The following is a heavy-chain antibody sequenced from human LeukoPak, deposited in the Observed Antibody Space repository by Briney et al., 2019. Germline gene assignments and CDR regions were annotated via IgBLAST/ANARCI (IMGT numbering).Heavy chain of an antibody. CDR2: ISSSSSYI. V-gene: IGHV3-21*01. CDR1: GFTFSSYG. J-gene: IGHJ2*01. D-gene: IGHD5-24*01. Sequence: GGSLRLSCAASGFTFSSYGMHWVRQAPGKGLESVSSISSSSSYIYYADSVKGRFTISRDNAKNSLYLQMNSLRAEDTAVYYCAREERDGYNYYWYFDLWGRGTLVTVSS. CDR3: AREERDGYNYYWYFDL.